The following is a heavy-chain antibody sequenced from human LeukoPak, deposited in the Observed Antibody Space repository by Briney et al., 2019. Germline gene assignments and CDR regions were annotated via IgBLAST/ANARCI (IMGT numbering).Heavy chain of an antibody. Sequence: GGSLRLSCAASGFTFSSYAMSWVRLAPGKGLEWVSAISGSGGNTHHADSVKGRFTISRDNSKNTLYLQMNSLRAEDTAVYYCAKAGSVVIVPAASEPPFDYWGQGTLVAVSS. CDR1: GFTFSSYA. V-gene: IGHV3-23*01. CDR2: ISGSGGNT. D-gene: IGHD2-2*01. CDR3: AKAGSVVIVPAASEPPFDY. J-gene: IGHJ4*02.